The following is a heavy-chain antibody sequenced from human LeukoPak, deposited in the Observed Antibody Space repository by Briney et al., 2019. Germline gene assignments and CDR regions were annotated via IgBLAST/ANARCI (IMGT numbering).Heavy chain of an antibody. CDR3: ARPRGAAAGTFGFDP. V-gene: IGHV3-23*01. D-gene: IGHD6-13*01. CDR1: GFTFSNYA. CDR2: ISGSGDTT. Sequence: GGSLRLSCAASGFTFSNYAMRWVRQAPGKGLEWVSAISGSGDTTYYAESVKGRFTISRDNSKNTLYLQMNSLRAEDTAVYYCARPRGAAAGTFGFDPWGQGTLVTVSS. J-gene: IGHJ5*02.